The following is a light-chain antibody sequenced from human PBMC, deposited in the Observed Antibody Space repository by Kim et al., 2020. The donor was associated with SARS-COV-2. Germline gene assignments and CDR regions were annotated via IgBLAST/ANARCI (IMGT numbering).Light chain of an antibody. CDR1: QSVATY. V-gene: IGKV3-11*01. CDR2: DAS. Sequence: VVRQSPATLSLPPGQRATLSCRASQSVATYLAWYQQRPCQAPRLLIYDASKRATGIPARFRGSGSGTDFTLTIGTLEPEDSAVYYCQQRGNFGQGTRLEI. CDR3: QQRGN. J-gene: IGKJ5*01.